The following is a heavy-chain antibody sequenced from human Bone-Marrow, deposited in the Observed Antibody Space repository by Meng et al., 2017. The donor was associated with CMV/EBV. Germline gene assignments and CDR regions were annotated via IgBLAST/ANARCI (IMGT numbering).Heavy chain of an antibody. CDR1: GYTFTGYY. D-gene: IGHD6-19*01. CDR3: ARVWGIAVAGTGY. J-gene: IGHJ4*02. CDR2: INPNSGGT. Sequence: ASVKVSCKASGYTFTGYYMHWVRQAPGQGLEWMGWINPNSGGTNYAQKFQGRVTMTRDTSISTAYMELSRLRSDDTAVYYCARVWGIAVAGTGYWGKGTLVTVSS. V-gene: IGHV1-2*02.